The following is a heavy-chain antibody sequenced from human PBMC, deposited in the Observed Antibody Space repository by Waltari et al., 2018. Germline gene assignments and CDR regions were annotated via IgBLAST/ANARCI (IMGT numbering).Heavy chain of an antibody. V-gene: IGHV1-69*01. Sequence: QVQLVQSGAEVKKPGSSVKVSCKASGGTFSSYAISWVRQAPGQGLEWMGGMIPIFGTATYAQKFQGRVTITADESTSTAYMELSSLRSEDTAVYYCARAGDIVVVPAENWFDPWGQGTLVTVSS. CDR3: ARAGDIVVVPAENWFDP. D-gene: IGHD2-2*01. CDR1: GGTFSSYA. CDR2: MIPIFGTA. J-gene: IGHJ5*02.